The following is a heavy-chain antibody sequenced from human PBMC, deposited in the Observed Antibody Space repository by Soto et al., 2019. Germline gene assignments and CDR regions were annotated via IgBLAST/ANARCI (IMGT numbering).Heavy chain of an antibody. Sequence: AASVKVSCKASGYTFASYDINWVRQATGQGLEWMGWMNPNSGNTGYAQKFQGRVTMTRNTSISTAYMELSSLRSEDTAVYYCARGSRAYDSSGYYFEYWGQGTLVTVSS. CDR3: ARGSRAYDSSGYYFEY. D-gene: IGHD3-22*01. CDR1: GYTFASYD. J-gene: IGHJ4*02. CDR2: MNPNSGNT. V-gene: IGHV1-8*01.